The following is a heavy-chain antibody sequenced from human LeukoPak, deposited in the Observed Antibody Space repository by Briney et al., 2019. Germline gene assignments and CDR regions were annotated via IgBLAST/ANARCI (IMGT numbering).Heavy chain of an antibody. J-gene: IGHJ6*02. CDR1: GFTFSSYG. Sequence: PGRSLRLSCAASGFTFSSYGMHWVRQAPGKGLEWVAVISYDGGNKYYADSVKGRFTISRDNSKNTLYLQMNSLRAEDTAVYYCAKDYSSGTRYGMDVWGQGTTVTVSS. D-gene: IGHD6-19*01. CDR2: ISYDGGNK. CDR3: AKDYSSGTRYGMDV. V-gene: IGHV3-30*18.